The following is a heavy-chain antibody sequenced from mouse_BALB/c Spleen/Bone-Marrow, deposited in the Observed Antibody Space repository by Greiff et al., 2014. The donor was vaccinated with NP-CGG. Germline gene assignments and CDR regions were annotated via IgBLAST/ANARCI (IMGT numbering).Heavy chain of an antibody. CDR3: ASYYYGSSSFAY. Sequence: EVQLQQSGAELVKPGASVKLSCTASGFNIKDTYMHWVKQRPEQGLEWIGRIDPAHGNTKYDPKFQGKATITADTSSNTAYLQLSSLTSEDTAVYYCASYYYGSSSFAYWGQGTLVTVPA. D-gene: IGHD1-1*01. CDR2: IDPAHGNT. J-gene: IGHJ3*01. V-gene: IGHV14-3*02. CDR1: GFNIKDTY.